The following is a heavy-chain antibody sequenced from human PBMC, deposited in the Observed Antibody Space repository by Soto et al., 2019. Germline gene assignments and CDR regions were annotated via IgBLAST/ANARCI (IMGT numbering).Heavy chain of an antibody. V-gene: IGHV1-2*04. Sequence: ASVKVSCKASGYTFTGYYMHWVRQSPGQGLEWMGWINPNSGGTNYAQKFQGWVTMTRDTSISTAYMELSRLRSDDTAVYYCARAGVVVPAAIDYYYYGMDVWGQGTTVTV. J-gene: IGHJ6*02. D-gene: IGHD2-2*01. CDR2: INPNSGGT. CDR3: ARAGVVVPAAIDYYYYGMDV. CDR1: GYTFTGYY.